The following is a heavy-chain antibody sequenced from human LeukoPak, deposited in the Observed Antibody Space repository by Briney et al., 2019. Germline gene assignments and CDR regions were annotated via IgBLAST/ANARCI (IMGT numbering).Heavy chain of an antibody. CDR3: ARGHGGYCSTTCCYYFYYMDV. D-gene: IGHD2-2*01. V-gene: IGHV4-4*07. CDR1: GDSISTCY. CDR2: IYTSGST. J-gene: IGHJ6*03. Sequence: SETLSLTCTVSGDSISTCYWSWIRQPAGKGLEWIGRIYTSGSTNYNPSLKSRVTMSVDTSKNQFSLKLSSVTAADTAVYYCARGHGGYCSTTCCYYFYYMDVWGKGTTVTVSS.